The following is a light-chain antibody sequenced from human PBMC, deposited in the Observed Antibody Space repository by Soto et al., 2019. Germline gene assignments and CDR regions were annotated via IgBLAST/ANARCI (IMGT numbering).Light chain of an antibody. V-gene: IGLV2-14*01. J-gene: IGLJ3*02. CDR2: EVS. CDR1: SSDVGGYNY. Sequence: QSALTQPASVSGSPGQSITISCTGTSSDVGGYNYVSWYQQHPGKVPKLMIYEVSNRPSGVSNRFSASKSGNTASLTISGLQAGDEADYYCSSFTSSSTWVFGGGTKLTVL. CDR3: SSFTSSSTWV.